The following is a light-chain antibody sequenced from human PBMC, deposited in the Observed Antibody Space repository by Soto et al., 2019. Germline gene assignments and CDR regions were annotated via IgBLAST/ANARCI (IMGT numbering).Light chain of an antibody. CDR3: QQRSNWPALT. Sequence: EIVLTQSPATLSLSPGERATLSCRASQSVSNYLSWYQQKPGRAPRLLIYDASNRATGIPARFSGSGSGTDFPLTISSLEPEDFAVYYCQQRSNWPALTFGGGTKVEIK. CDR1: QSVSNY. V-gene: IGKV3-11*01. J-gene: IGKJ4*01. CDR2: DAS.